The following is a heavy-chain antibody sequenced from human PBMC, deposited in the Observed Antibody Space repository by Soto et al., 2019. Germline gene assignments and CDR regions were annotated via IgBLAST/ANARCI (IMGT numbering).Heavy chain of an antibody. CDR3: ARDVNYYDSSGYYLPYYYYYGMDV. Sequence: GASVKVSCKASGYTFTSYYMHWVRQAPGQGLEWMGIINPSGGSTSYAQKFQGRVTMTRDTSTSTVYMELSSLRSEDTAVYYCARDVNYYDSSGYYLPYYYYYGMDVWGQGTTVTVSS. V-gene: IGHV1-46*01. CDR1: GYTFTSYY. D-gene: IGHD3-22*01. J-gene: IGHJ6*02. CDR2: INPSGGST.